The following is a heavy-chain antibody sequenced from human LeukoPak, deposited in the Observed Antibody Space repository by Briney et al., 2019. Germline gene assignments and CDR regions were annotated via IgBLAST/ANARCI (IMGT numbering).Heavy chain of an antibody. CDR2: ISGSGGST. CDR3: AKPPTGYPFMLYFDY. D-gene: IGHD3-9*01. CDR1: GFTFSSYS. Sequence: PGGSLRLSCAASGFTFSSYSMNWVRQAPGKGLEWVSAISGSGGSTYYADSVKGRFTISRDNSKNTLYLQMNSLRAEDTAVYYCAKPPTGYPFMLYFDYWGQGTLVTVSS. J-gene: IGHJ4*02. V-gene: IGHV3-23*01.